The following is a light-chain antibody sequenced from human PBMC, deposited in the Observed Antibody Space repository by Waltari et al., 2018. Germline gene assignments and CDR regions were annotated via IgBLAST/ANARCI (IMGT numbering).Light chain of an antibody. CDR2: EAS. CDR1: QSVSSN. J-gene: IGKJ1*01. V-gene: IGKV3D-15*01. Sequence: EIVVTQSPATLSVSPGERATLSCRTSQSVSSNFAWYQQKPGQSPRLLIYEASTRATGIPAGLVGGGSGTRLTLTIGGWRSKDLEFNNGRRKKNGPRATFGKGTKWEIK. CDR3: RRKKNGPRAT.